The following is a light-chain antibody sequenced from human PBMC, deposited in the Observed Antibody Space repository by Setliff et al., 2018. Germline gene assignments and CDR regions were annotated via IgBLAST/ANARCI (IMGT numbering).Light chain of an antibody. CDR1: SIDVGGYSY. J-gene: IGLJ1*01. Sequence: QSALTHPASVSGSPGQSITISCAGPSIDVGGYSYVSWYQQRPGEVPQLIIYDVNKRPSGVPDRFSGSKSGNTASLTVSGLQLEDEADYYCSSYTGSNTFVFGTGTKVTVL. CDR2: DVN. V-gene: IGLV2-8*01. CDR3: SSYTGSNTFV.